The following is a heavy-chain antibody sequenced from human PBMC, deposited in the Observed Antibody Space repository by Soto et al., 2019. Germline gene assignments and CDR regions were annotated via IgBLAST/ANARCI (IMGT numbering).Heavy chain of an antibody. CDR2: ISYDGSNK. D-gene: IGHD7-27*01. Sequence: QVQLVESGGGVVQPGRSLRLSCAASGFTFSSYGMHWVRQAPGKGLEWVAVISYDGSNKYYADSVKGRFTISRDNSKNTLYLQMNSLRAEDTAVYYCAKESGGEIYYYYGMDVW. J-gene: IGHJ6*01. V-gene: IGHV3-30*18. CDR1: GFTFSSYG. CDR3: AKESGGEIYYYYGMDV.